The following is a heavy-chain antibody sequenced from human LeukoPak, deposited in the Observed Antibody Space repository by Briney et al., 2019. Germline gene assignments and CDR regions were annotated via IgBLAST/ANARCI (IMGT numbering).Heavy chain of an antibody. Sequence: ASVKVSCKASGYIFTSYYMHWVRQAPGQGLEWMGIINPSGGSTSYAQKFQGRVTMTRDTSTSTVYMELSSLRSEDTAVYYCARGNYDYVWGSYHFDYWGQGTLVTVSS. J-gene: IGHJ4*02. V-gene: IGHV1-46*01. CDR3: ARGNYDYVWGSYHFDY. CDR2: INPSGGST. CDR1: GYIFTSYY. D-gene: IGHD3-16*02.